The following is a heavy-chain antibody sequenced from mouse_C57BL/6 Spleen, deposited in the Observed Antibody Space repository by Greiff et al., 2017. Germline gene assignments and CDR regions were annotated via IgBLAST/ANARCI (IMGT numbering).Heavy chain of an antibody. Sequence: EVKLVESGPGLVKPAQSLSLTCSVTGYSITSGYYWNWIRQFPGNKLKCVGYISYDGSNNYNPSLKNRSSVTRDTSKNQFFLKLNSVTTEDTATYYCARGGLRLFDYWGQGTTLTVSS. V-gene: IGHV3-6*01. CDR1: GYSITSGYY. CDR2: ISYDGSN. J-gene: IGHJ2*01. CDR3: ARGGLRLFDY. D-gene: IGHD2-4*01.